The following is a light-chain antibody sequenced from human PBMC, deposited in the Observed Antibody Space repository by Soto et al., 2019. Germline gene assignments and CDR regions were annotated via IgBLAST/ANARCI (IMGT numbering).Light chain of an antibody. CDR2: EGT. J-gene: IGLJ1*01. CDR1: SNDVGGYNL. CDR3: CSYAGGTNYV. V-gene: IGLV2-23*01. Sequence: LTQPACVSVSPGHSIIISCSGSSNDVGGYNLVSWFQHHPDKAPKVIIYEGTKRPPGLSTRFSGSKSGNTASLTISGLQAEEEADYYCCSYAGGTNYVFGSGTKVTVL.